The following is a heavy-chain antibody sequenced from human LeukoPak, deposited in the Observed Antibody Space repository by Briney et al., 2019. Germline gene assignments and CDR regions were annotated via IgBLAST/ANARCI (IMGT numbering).Heavy chain of an antibody. Sequence: GGSLRLSCAASGFTFSNAWMSWVRQAPGKGLEWVGRIKRKTDGGTTDYAAPVKGRFTISRDDSKNTLYLQMNSLKTEDTAVYYCTTDRIYDILTGYYTTDYWGQGTLVTVSS. V-gene: IGHV3-15*01. CDR3: TTDRIYDILTGYYTTDY. CDR2: IKRKTDGGTT. CDR1: GFTFSNAW. J-gene: IGHJ4*02. D-gene: IGHD3-9*01.